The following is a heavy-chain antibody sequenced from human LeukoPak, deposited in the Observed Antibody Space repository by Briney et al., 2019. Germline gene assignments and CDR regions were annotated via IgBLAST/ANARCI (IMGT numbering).Heavy chain of an antibody. D-gene: IGHD1-1*01. CDR2: IYTSGST. J-gene: IGHJ6*03. CDR3: AREGNWNDGDYYYHMDV. Sequence: SETLSLTCTVSGGSISSYYRSWIRQPAGKGLEWVGRIYTSGSTNYNPSLKSRVTMSVDTSKNQFSLKLSSVTAADTAVYYCAREGNWNDGDYYYHMDVWGKGTTVTVSS. V-gene: IGHV4-4*07. CDR1: GGSISSYY.